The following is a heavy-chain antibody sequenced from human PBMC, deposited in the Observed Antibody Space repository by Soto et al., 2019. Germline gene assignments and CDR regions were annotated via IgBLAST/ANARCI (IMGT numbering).Heavy chain of an antibody. CDR3: ATDIVVVPAAMPTYYYYGMDV. CDR1: GYTLTELS. Sequence: ASVKVSCKVSGYTLTELSMHWVRQAPGKGLEWMGGFDPEDGETIYAQKFQGRVTMTEDTSTDTAYMELSSLRSEDTAVYYCATDIVVVPAAMPTYYYYGMDVWGQGATVTVSS. J-gene: IGHJ6*02. D-gene: IGHD2-2*01. CDR2: FDPEDGET. V-gene: IGHV1-24*01.